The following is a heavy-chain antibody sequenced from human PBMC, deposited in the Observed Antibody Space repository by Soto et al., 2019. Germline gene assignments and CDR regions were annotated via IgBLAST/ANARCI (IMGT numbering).Heavy chain of an antibody. CDR1: GYTFTSYD. CDR2: MNPNIGKA. Sequence: ASVKVSCKASGYTFTSYDINWVRQATGQGLELMGWMNPNIGKANYAQKFQGRVTITADNSTGTAYMELSSLKSEDTAVYYCASAAEPYYYYMDVWGKGTTVTVSS. CDR3: ASAAEPYYYYMDV. V-gene: IGHV1-8*01. J-gene: IGHJ6*03. D-gene: IGHD2-15*01.